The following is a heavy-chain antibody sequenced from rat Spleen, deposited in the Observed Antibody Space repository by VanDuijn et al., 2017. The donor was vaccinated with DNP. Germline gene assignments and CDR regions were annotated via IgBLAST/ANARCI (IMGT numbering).Heavy chain of an antibody. CDR3: ARGYYDGSYYYSYAMDA. V-gene: IGHV5S10*01. D-gene: IGHD1-12*02. Sequence: EVQLVESGGGLVQPGRSLKLSCAASGFTFRDYNMAWVRQAPKKGLEWVATIIYDGSRTYYRDSVKGRFTISRDNAKSTLYLQMDSLRSEDTATYYCARGYYDGSYYYSYAMDAWGQGTSVTVSS. CDR1: GFTFRDYN. CDR2: IIYDGSRT. J-gene: IGHJ4*01.